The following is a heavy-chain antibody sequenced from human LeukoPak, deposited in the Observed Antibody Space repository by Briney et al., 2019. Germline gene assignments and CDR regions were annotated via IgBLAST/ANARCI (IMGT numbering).Heavy chain of an antibody. V-gene: IGHV4-59*01. Sequence: SETLSLTCTVSGGSISSYYWSWIRQPPGKGLEGIGYIYYSGSTNYNPSLKSRVTISVDTSKNQFSLKLSSVTAADTAVYYCARDRRGGQWLGGYYFDYWGQGTLVTVSS. CDR1: GGSISSYY. J-gene: IGHJ4*02. CDR2: IYYSGST. CDR3: ARDRRGGQWLGGYYFDY. D-gene: IGHD6-19*01.